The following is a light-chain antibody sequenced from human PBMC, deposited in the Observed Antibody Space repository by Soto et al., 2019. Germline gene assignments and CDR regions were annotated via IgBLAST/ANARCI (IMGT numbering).Light chain of an antibody. V-gene: IGLV2-14*03. J-gene: IGLJ2*01. CDR2: DVS. Sequence: QSALTQPASVSGSPGQSITISCTGTSSDVGGYNYVSWYQQYPGKAPKLMIYDVSNRPSGVSNRFSGSKSGNTASLTISGLQAEDEADYYCSSYTGSGTLDVVFGGGTKVTVL. CDR3: SSYTGSGTLDVV. CDR1: SSDVGGYNY.